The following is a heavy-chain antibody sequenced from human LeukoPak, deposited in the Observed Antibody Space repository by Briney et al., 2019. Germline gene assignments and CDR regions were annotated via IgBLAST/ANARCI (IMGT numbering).Heavy chain of an antibody. CDR2: IYYSGST. Sequence: SETLSLTCTVSGGSISDYYWSWIRQPPGKGLEWIGYIYYSGSTNYNPSLKSRVTISVDTSKNQFSLKLSSVTAADTAVYYCATDWGSSWFDPSGQGTLVTVSS. CDR3: ATDWGSSWFDP. D-gene: IGHD7-27*01. J-gene: IGHJ5*02. V-gene: IGHV4-59*01. CDR1: GGSISDYY.